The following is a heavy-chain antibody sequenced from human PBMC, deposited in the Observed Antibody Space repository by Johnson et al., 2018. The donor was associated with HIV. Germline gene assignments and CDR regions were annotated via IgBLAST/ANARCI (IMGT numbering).Heavy chain of an antibody. CDR3: AREGPVEGGLRRYYDYVWGRTSGAFDI. Sequence: VQLVESGGGVVQPGGSLRLSCAASGFTFSSYGMHWVRQAPGKGLECVAFIRYDGSNKYYADSVKGRFTISRDHSNNTLYVQMNSLRAEDTAVYYCAREGPVEGGLRRYYDYVWGRTSGAFDIWGQGTMVTVSS. CDR1: GFTFSSYG. D-gene: IGHD3-16*01. CDR2: IRYDGSNK. V-gene: IGHV3-30*02. J-gene: IGHJ3*02.